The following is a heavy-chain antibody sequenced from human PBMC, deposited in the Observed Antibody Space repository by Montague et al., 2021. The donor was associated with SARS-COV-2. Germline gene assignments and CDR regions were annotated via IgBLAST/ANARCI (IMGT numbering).Heavy chain of an antibody. CDR2: ISDSGST. V-gene: IGHV4-59*08. D-gene: IGHD4-11*01. Sequence: SETLSLTCTVSGGSISSFYWSWFRQPPGKGLEWIGYISDSGSTNYNPSLTSRVTMSVDTSKNQFSLKVNSVTAADTAVYYCASHYSDTLPAVYWGQGTLVTVSS. J-gene: IGHJ4*02. CDR1: GGSISSFY. CDR3: ASHYSDTLPAVY.